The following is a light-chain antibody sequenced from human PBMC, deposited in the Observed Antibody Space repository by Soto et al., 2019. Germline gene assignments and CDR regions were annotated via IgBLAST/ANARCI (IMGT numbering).Light chain of an antibody. V-gene: IGLV2-23*02. Sequence: QYALTQPASVSGSPGQSITISCTGTSNDVGSYNLVSWYQQHPGKAPKLIIYEVSKRPSGVSNRFSASKSGNTASLTISGLQAEDEADYYCCSYTTITTVVFGGGTKVTVL. CDR3: CSYTTITTVV. CDR1: SNDVGSYNL. J-gene: IGLJ2*01. CDR2: EVS.